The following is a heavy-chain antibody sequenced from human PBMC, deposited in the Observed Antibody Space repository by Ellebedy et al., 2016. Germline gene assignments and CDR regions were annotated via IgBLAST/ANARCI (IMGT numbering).Heavy chain of an antibody. CDR1: GFIFSSYA. CDR2: ISGSGGST. CDR3: ATWAFWVRGNDL. Sequence: GESLKISXEGSGFIFSSYAMSWVRQAPGKGLEWVSEISGSGGSTYYADSVKGRFTISRDNSKNTLYLQMNSLRGEDTAVYYCATWAFWVRGNDLWGQGALVTVSS. D-gene: IGHD3-10*01. J-gene: IGHJ5*02. V-gene: IGHV3-23*01.